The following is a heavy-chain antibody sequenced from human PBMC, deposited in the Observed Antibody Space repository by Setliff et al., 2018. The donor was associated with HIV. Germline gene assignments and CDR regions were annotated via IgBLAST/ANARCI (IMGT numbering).Heavy chain of an antibody. J-gene: IGHJ4*02. Sequence: ASVKVSCKASGGTFSSHDINWVRQATGQGLEWMGWMNPKSGNSGYAQKFQGRVTMTRNTSISTAYMELRRLRSDDTAIYYCVREGVAAADDELYYFDSWGQGTLVTVSS. V-gene: IGHV1-8*02. CDR1: GGTFSSHD. CDR3: VREGVAAADDELYYFDS. CDR2: MNPKSGNS. D-gene: IGHD6-13*01.